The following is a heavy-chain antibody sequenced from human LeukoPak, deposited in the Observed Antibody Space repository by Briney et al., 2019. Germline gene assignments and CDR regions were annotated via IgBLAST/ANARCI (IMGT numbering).Heavy chain of an antibody. V-gene: IGHV3-74*01. CDR3: VRDNRSYNFDY. CDR2: IKSDGSST. CDR1: GFTFSRYW. Sequence: PGGSLRLSCAASGFTFSRYWMHWVRQAPGKGLVWVSCIKSDGSSTSTADSAKGRFTISRDNAKNTVYLQMNSLRAEDTAVYYCVRDNRSYNFDYWGQGTLVTVPS. J-gene: IGHJ4*02. D-gene: IGHD1-26*01.